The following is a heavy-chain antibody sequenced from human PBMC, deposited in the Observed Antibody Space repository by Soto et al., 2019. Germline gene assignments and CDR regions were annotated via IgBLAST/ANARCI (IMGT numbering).Heavy chain of an antibody. CDR2: IKSKTDGGTT. V-gene: IGHV3-15*01. D-gene: IGHD4-4*01. J-gene: IGHJ6*02. CDR1: GFTFSNAW. CDR3: TTGDDYSNYEDYYYYYGRDV. Sequence: GGSLRLSCAASGFTFSNAWMSWVRQAPGKGLEWVGRIKSKTDGGTTDYAAPVKGRFTISRDDSKNTLYLQMNSLKTEDTAVYYCTTGDDYSNYEDYYYYYGRDVWGQGTTVTVAS.